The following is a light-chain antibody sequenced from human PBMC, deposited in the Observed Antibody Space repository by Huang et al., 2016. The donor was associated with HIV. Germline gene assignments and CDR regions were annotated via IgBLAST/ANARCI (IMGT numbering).Light chain of an antibody. CDR1: QSVTS. CDR3: QQYNNWPSIT. Sequence: EIVMTQSPATLSVSPGERATLSCRASQSVTSLAWYQQKPGQTPRLLIYGASTRATGIPARFSGRGSGTDFTLTISSLQSEDFAVYYCQQYNNWPSITFGQGTRLEIK. J-gene: IGKJ5*01. CDR2: GAS. V-gene: IGKV3-15*01.